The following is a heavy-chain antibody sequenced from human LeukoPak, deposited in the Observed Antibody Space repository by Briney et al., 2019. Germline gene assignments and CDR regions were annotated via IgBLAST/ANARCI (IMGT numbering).Heavy chain of an antibody. V-gene: IGHV3-11*04. D-gene: IGHD4-17*01. CDR3: ARKNYGDYASLNWFDP. CDR1: GFTFSDYY. Sequence: GGSLRLSCAASGFTFSDYYMSWIRQAPGKGLEWVSYISTSGSTIYYADSVKGRFTISRDNAKNSLYLQMNSLRAEDTAVYYCARKNYGDYASLNWFDPWGQGTLVTVSS. CDR2: ISTSGSTI. J-gene: IGHJ5*02.